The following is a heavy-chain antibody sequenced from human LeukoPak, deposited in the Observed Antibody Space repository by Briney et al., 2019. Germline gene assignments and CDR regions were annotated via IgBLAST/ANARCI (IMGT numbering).Heavy chain of an antibody. Sequence: TGGSLRLPCAASGFAFSGSAMHWVRQASGKGLEWVGRIRSKANSYATAYAASVKGRFTISRDDSKNTAYLQMNSLKTEDTAVYYCTSLPGHDYGDYVDYWGQGTLVTVSS. V-gene: IGHV3-73*01. CDR1: GFAFSGSA. CDR2: IRSKANSYAT. D-gene: IGHD4-17*01. CDR3: TSLPGHDYGDYVDY. J-gene: IGHJ4*02.